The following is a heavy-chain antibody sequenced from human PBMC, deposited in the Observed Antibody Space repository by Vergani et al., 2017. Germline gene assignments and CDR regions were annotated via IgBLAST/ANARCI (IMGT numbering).Heavy chain of an antibody. V-gene: IGHV3-66*02. CDR1: GFTVSSNY. D-gene: IGHD7-27*01. CDR2: IYSGGST. J-gene: IGHJ4*02. Sequence: EVQLLESGGGLVQPGGSLRLSCAASGFTVSSNYMSWVRQAPGKGLECVSVIYSGGSTYYADSVKGRFTISRDNSKNTLYLHMNSLRAEDTAVYYCARLLTGDLGYFDYWGQGTLVTVSS. CDR3: ARLLTGDLGYFDY.